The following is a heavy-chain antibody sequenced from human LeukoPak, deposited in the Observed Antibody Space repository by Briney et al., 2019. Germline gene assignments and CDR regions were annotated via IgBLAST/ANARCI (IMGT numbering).Heavy chain of an antibody. CDR2: IYYSGST. J-gene: IGHJ4*02. CDR3: ARQLYSNLIDY. V-gene: IGHV4-59*08. CDR1: GGSISSYY. Sequence: SETLSLTCTVSGGSISSYYWSWIRQPAGKGLEWIGYIYYSGSTNYNPSLKSRVTISVDTSKNQFSLKLSSVTAADTAVYYCARQLYSNLIDYWGQGTLVTVSS. D-gene: IGHD4-11*01.